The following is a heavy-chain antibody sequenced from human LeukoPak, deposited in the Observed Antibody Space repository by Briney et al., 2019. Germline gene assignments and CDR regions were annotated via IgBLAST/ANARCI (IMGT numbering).Heavy chain of an antibody. CDR2: FDPEDGET. V-gene: IGHV1-24*01. CDR1: GYTLTELS. CDR3: AVYPLRLGELSMSLSDAFDI. Sequence: ASVKVSCKVSGYTLTELSMHWVRQAPGKGLEWMGGFDPEDGETIYAHKFQGRVTMTEEQSTATAYLELSSLRYEDTAVYYCAVYPLRLGELSMSLSDAFDIWGQGTMVTVSS. J-gene: IGHJ3*02. D-gene: IGHD3-16*02.